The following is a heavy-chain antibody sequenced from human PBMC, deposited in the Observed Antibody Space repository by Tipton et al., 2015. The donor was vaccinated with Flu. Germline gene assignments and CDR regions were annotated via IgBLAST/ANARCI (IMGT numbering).Heavy chain of an antibody. J-gene: IGHJ4*02. D-gene: IGHD1-26*01. CDR1: GFTFRTNG. CDR2: IRSDETTE. CDR3: AKSGGFDS. V-gene: IGHV3-30*02. Sequence: SGFTFRTNGMHWVRQAPGKGLEWVAHIRSDETTEYADSVEGRFTISRDNSKDMLYLQMNSLRAEDTAVFYCAKSGGFDSWNQGALVIVSS.